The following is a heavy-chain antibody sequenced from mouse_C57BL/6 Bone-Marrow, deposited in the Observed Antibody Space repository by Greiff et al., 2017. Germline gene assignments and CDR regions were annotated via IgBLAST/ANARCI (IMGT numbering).Heavy chain of an antibody. CDR2: IWTGGGT. J-gene: IGHJ4*01. Sequence: VQLKESGPGLVAPSQSLSITCTVSGFSLTSYAISWVRQPPGKGLEWLGVIWTGGGTNYNSALKSRLSISKDNSKSQVFLKMNSLQTDDTARYXCARNYYVSTSYAMDYWGQGTSVTVSS. CDR1: GFSLTSYA. V-gene: IGHV2-9-1*01. D-gene: IGHD1-1*01. CDR3: ARNYYVSTSYAMDY.